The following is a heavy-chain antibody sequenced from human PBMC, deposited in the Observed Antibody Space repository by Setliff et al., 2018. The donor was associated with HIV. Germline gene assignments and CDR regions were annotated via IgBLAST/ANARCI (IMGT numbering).Heavy chain of an antibody. CDR3: ARAQMHRGVVSWSLYYFDY. J-gene: IGHJ4*02. CDR2: IYENAYA. Sequence: SETLSLTCTVSGGSMNNYYWNWIRQTPGKGLEWIGYIYENAYAHYTVSPRSRVTVSMDTSKNQFSLTLRSVTAADRAVYYCARAQMHRGVVSWSLYYFDYWGQGARVTVAS. CDR1: GGSMNNYY. V-gene: IGHV4-59*01. D-gene: IGHD3-10*01.